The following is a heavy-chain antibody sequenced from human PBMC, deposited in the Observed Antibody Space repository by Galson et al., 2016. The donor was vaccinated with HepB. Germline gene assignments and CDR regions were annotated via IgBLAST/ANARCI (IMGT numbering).Heavy chain of an antibody. Sequence: SLRLSCAVSGFTFSSYALSWVRQAPGKGLEWVSAITGSGGGTYYADSVKGRFTVSRDNSKNTLFLPMNSLSAEDTAVYYCARDPGALYNRLGGDVNQDGMDVWGQGTPVTVSS. V-gene: IGHV3-23*01. CDR1: GFTFSSYA. D-gene: IGHD3-16*01. CDR3: ARDPGALYNRLGGDVNQDGMDV. J-gene: IGHJ6*02. CDR2: ITGSGGGT.